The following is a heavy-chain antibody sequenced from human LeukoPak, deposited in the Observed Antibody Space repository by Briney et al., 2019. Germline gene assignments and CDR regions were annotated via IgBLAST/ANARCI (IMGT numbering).Heavy chain of an antibody. CDR1: GYTFTGYY. J-gene: IGHJ6*03. CDR2: INPNSGGT. V-gene: IGHV1-2*02. CDR3: ARSQEYYYYYYMDV. Sequence: ASVKVSCKASGYTFTGYYMHWARQAPGQGLEWMGWINPNSGGTNYAQKFQGRVTMTRDTSISTAYMELSRLRSDDTAVYYCARSQEYYYYYYMDVWGKGTTVTVSS.